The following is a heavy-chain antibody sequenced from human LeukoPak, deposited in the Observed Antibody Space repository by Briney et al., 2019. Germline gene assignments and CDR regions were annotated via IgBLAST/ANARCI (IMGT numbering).Heavy chain of an antibody. CDR2: IYYSGST. CDR1: GGSVSSGSYY. Sequence: SETLSLSCTVSGGSVSSGSYYWSCIRPPPGMGLEWIRYIYYSGSTNYNPSLKSRVTISVDTSKNRFSLKLSSVTAADTAVYYCARGGYSSSSWGQGTLVTVSS. J-gene: IGHJ4*02. CDR3: ARGGYSSSS. D-gene: IGHD6-6*01. V-gene: IGHV4-61*01.